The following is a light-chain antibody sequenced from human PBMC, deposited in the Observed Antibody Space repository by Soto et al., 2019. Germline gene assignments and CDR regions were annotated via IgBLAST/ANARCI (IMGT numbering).Light chain of an antibody. CDR1: QSISRY. V-gene: IGKV3-20*01. Sequence: EGVLTQSPGTLSLSPGERTTLSCRASQSISRYLAWYQQKPGQGPRLLIYGASNRATGIPDRFSGSGSGTDFTLTISRLESDDFAVYYCQLYGDSSWTFGQGSIVAIK. J-gene: IGKJ1*01. CDR2: GAS. CDR3: QLYGDSSWT.